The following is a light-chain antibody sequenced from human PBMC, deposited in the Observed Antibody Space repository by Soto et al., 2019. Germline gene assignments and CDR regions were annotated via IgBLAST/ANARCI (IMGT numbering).Light chain of an antibody. CDR3: AAWDDSLNGWV. CDR2: SNN. CDR1: SSNIGRNI. V-gene: IGLV1-44*01. Sequence: QAVVTQPPSASGTPGQRVTISCSGSSSNIGRNIVNWYQQLPGTAPKLLIYSNNQRPSGVPDRFSGSKSGTSASLATTGLQSEDEADYYCAAWDDSLNGWVFGGGTKVTVL. J-gene: IGLJ3*02.